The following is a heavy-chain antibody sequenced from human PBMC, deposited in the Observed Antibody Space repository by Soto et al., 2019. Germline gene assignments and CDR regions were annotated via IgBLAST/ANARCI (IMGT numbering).Heavy chain of an antibody. J-gene: IGHJ3*02. D-gene: IGHD4-17*01. Sequence: PSETLSLTCAVYGGSLSGYYWSWIRQPPGKGLEWIGEINHSGSTNYNPSLKSRVTISVDTSKNQFSLKLSSVTAADTAVYYCARLHYGDYGGGAFDIWGQGTMVTVSS. CDR2: INHSGST. V-gene: IGHV4-34*01. CDR3: ARLHYGDYGGGAFDI. CDR1: GGSLSGYY.